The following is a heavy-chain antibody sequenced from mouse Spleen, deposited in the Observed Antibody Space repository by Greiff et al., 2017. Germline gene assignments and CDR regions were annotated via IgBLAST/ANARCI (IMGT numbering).Heavy chain of an antibody. V-gene: IGHV5-12*02. CDR3: ARPDYDQAY. CDR1: GFTFSDYY. J-gene: IGHJ3*01. Sequence: EVKLVESGGGLVQPGGSLKLSCATSGFTFSDYYMYWVRQTPEKRLEWVAYISNGGGSTYYPDTVKGRFTISRDNAKNTLYLQMSRLKSEDTAMYYCARPDYDQAYWGQGTLVTVSA. D-gene: IGHD2-4*01. CDR2: ISNGGGST.